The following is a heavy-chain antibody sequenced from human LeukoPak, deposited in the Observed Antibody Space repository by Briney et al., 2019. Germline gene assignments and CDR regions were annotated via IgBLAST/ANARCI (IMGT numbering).Heavy chain of an antibody. Sequence: ASVKVSCKTSGYSFTDYYMHWVRQAPGQGLEWMGWINPNSGGTNYAQKFQGRVTMTRDTSISTAYMELSRLRSDDTAVYYCARERDNWNARPKGYGMDVWGQGTTVTVSS. V-gene: IGHV1-2*02. CDR1: GYSFTDYY. CDR2: INPNSGGT. J-gene: IGHJ6*02. D-gene: IGHD1-20*01. CDR3: ARERDNWNARPKGYGMDV.